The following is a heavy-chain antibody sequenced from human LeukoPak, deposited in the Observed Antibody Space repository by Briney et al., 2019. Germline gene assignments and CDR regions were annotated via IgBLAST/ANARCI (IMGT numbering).Heavy chain of an antibody. CDR1: GYTFTGYY. CDR2: INPNSGGT. J-gene: IGHJ4*02. CDR3: AGGAPYYDFWSGPES. Sequence: ASVKVSCKASGYTFTGYYMHWVRQAPGQGLEWMGWINPNSGGTNYAQKFQGRVTMTRDTSISTAYMELSRLRSDDTAVYYCAGGAPYYDFWSGPESWGQGTLVTVSS. V-gene: IGHV1-2*02. D-gene: IGHD3-3*01.